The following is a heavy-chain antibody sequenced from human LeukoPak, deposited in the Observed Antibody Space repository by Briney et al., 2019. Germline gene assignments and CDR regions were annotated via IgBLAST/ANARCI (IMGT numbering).Heavy chain of an antibody. J-gene: IGHJ4*02. CDR1: GFTFSSYA. CDR3: AREGIAAAGNPGYYFDY. V-gene: IGHV3-30*04. D-gene: IGHD6-13*01. Sequence: QAGGSLRLSCAASGFTFSSYAMHWVRQAPGKGPEWVAVISYDGSNKYYADSVKGRFTISRDNSKNTLYLQMNSLRAEDTAVYYCAREGIAAAGNPGYYFDYWGQGTLVTVSS. CDR2: ISYDGSNK.